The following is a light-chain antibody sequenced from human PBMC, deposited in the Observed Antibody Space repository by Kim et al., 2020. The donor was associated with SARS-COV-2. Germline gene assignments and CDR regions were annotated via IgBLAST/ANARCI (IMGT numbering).Light chain of an antibody. CDR1: SSNIGSNT. CDR2: SNN. J-gene: IGLJ1*01. Sequence: ELTQPPSASGTPGQRVTISCSGSSSNIGSNTVNWYQQLPGTAPKLLIYSNNQRPSGVPDRFSGSKSGTSASLAISGLQSEDEADYYCAALDDSLNGPVFGTGTKVTVL. V-gene: IGLV1-44*01. CDR3: AALDDSLNGPV.